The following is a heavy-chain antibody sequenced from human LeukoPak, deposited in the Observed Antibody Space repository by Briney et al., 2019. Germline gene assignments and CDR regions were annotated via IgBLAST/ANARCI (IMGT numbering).Heavy chain of an antibody. CDR1: GYTFTIYD. Sequence: ASVKVSCTASGYTFTIYDINWVRQATGQGLEWMGWMNPNSGNTGYAQKFQGRVTMTRNTSISTAYMELSSLRSEDTAVYYCARAVRKSYDFWSGPLYYFDYWGQGTLVTVSS. D-gene: IGHD3-3*01. V-gene: IGHV1-8*01. CDR2: MNPNSGNT. J-gene: IGHJ4*02. CDR3: ARAVRKSYDFWSGPLYYFDY.